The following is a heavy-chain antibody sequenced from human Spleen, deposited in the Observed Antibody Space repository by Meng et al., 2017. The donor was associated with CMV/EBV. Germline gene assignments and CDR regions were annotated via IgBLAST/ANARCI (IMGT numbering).Heavy chain of an antibody. CDR2: IDHGGST. D-gene: IGHD4-11*01. V-gene: IGHV4-34*01. CDR1: GGSFSGYY. J-gene: IGHJ4*02. CDR3: ARVGWDYSNVPF. Sequence: TCAVYGGSFSGYYWTWIRQPPGSGLEWIRQIDHGGSTNYNPSLMSRVTMSVDTTSNQFSLKLSSVTAADTAVYYCARVGWDYSNVPFWGLGVLVTVSS.